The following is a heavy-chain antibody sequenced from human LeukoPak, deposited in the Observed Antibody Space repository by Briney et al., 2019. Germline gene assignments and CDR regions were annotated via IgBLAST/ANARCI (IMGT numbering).Heavy chain of an antibody. D-gene: IGHD3-9*01. J-gene: IGHJ6*02. CDR2: IYHSGST. V-gene: IGHV4-4*02. CDR3: ARGYYDILTGYSSLYYYYYGMDV. Sequence: PSGTLSLTCAVSGGSISSSNWWSWVRQPPGKGLEWIGEIYHSGSTNYNPSLKSRVTISVDKSKNQFSLKLSSVTAADTAVYYCARGYYDILTGYSSLYYYYYGMDVWGQGTTVTVPS. CDR1: GGSISSSNW.